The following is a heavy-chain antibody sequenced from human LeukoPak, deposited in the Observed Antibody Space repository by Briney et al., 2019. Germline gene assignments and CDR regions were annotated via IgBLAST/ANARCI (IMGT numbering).Heavy chain of an antibody. D-gene: IGHD3-10*01. V-gene: IGHV4-61*02. CDR1: GGSISSGSYY. CDR3: ARAGVYYYYYMDV. Sequence: SETLSLTCTVSGGSISSGSYYWSWIRQPAGKGLEWIGRIYTSGSTNYNPSLKSRVTISVDTSKNQFSLKLSSVTAADTAVYYCARAGVYYYYYMDVWGKGTTVTVSS. CDR2: IYTSGST. J-gene: IGHJ6*03.